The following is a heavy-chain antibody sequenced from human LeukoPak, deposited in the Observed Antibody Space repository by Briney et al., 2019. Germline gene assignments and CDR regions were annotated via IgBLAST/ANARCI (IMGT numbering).Heavy chain of an antibody. V-gene: IGHV1-18*01. J-gene: IGHJ5*02. CDR2: ISAYNGNT. Sequence: ASVKVSCKASGYTFTSYGISWVRQAPGQGLEWMEWISAYNGNTNYAQKVQGRVTMTTDTSTSTAYMELRSLRSDDTAVYYCARDPEGTYSGSYEGDWFDPWGQGTLVTVSS. D-gene: IGHD1-26*01. CDR1: GYTFTSYG. CDR3: ARDPEGTYSGSYEGDWFDP.